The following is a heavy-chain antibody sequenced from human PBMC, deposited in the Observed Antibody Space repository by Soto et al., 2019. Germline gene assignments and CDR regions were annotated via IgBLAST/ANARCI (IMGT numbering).Heavy chain of an antibody. V-gene: IGHV5-51*01. CDR1: GDNFAGYW. D-gene: IGHD3-3*01. Sequence: GESMRISCKGSGDNFAGYWIGWVRQMPGKGLELMGIIYPSDSDTRYRPSFQGQVTISADKSISSAYLQWSSLRASDTAMYYCARGGVSTRTFGYWGQGPPVTGSS. CDR3: ARGGVSTRTFGY. J-gene: IGHJ4*02. CDR2: IYPSDSDT.